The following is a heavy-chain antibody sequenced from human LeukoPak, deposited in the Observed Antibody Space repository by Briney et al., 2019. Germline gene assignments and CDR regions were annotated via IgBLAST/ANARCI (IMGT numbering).Heavy chain of an antibody. Sequence: GASVRVSCKASGYTFTGYYIHWARQAPGQGLEWMGWVNANSGDTKYAQKFQGRVSMTRDTSISTVYMELSGLRSDDTAVYYCVRSYSSSSGVFYPWGQGTLVTVSS. D-gene: IGHD6-6*01. J-gene: IGHJ5*02. CDR1: GYTFTGYY. CDR3: VRSYSSSSGVFYP. CDR2: VNANSGDT. V-gene: IGHV1-2*02.